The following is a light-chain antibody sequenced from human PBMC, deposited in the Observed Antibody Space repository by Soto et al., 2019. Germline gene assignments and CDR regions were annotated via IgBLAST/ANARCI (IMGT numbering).Light chain of an antibody. CDR1: QSITNW. CDR2: DAP. J-gene: IGKJ2*01. V-gene: IGKV1-5*01. CDR3: QQYHSYSPYT. Sequence: DIQMTQSPSTLTASVGDRVTITCRASQSITNWLGWYQQKPGKTPKLLIYDAPSLENGVPSRFSGSGSRTEFPLTISSLQPDDFATCYCQQYHSYSPYTFGQGSKLEIK.